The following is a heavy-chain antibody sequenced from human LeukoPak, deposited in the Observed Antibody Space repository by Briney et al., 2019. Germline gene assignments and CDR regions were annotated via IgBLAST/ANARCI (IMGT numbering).Heavy chain of an antibody. CDR2: ILYNGSDQ. CDR3: ARDISSGTLDH. Sequence: GKSLRLSCAASGFTFRDYTMHWVRQAPGKGLEWVAFILYNGSDQKYADSVKGRFTISRDNSKNTLYMQMNSLRAEDTAMYYCARDISSGTLDHWGQGTLVTVSS. J-gene: IGHJ5*02. V-gene: IGHV3-30*04. D-gene: IGHD3-10*01. CDR1: GFTFRDYT.